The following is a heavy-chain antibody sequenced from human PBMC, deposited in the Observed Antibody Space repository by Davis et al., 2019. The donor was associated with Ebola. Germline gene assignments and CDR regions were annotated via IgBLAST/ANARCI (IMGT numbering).Heavy chain of an antibody. CDR2: ISTYNGNT. Sequence: ASVKVSCKASGYTFTSYGISWVRQAPGQGLEWMGWISTYNGNTNYAQKLQGRVTMTTDTSTSTAYMELRSLRSDDTAVYYCARDRAAVVVPAAVGYWGQGTLVTVSS. V-gene: IGHV1-18*01. CDR3: ARDRAAVVVPAAVGY. D-gene: IGHD2-2*01. J-gene: IGHJ4*02. CDR1: GYTFTSYG.